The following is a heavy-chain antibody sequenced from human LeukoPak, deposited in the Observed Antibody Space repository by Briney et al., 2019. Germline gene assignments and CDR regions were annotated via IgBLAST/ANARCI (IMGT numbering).Heavy chain of an antibody. Sequence: GGSLRLSCAASGFTFTSYAMSWVRQAPGKGLEWVSAISGSGSSTYYADSVKGRFTISRDNSKNTLYVQMNSLGGEDTAVYYCAKDHARYYYGSGSPGGYFDYWGQGTLVTVSS. V-gene: IGHV3-23*01. CDR2: ISGSGSST. J-gene: IGHJ4*02. CDR3: AKDHARYYYGSGSPGGYFDY. CDR1: GFTFTSYA. D-gene: IGHD3-10*01.